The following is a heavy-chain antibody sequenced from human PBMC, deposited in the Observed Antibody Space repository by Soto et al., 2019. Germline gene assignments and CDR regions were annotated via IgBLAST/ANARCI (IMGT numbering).Heavy chain of an antibody. V-gene: IGHV3-48*03. J-gene: IGHJ6*02. CDR2: ISSSGSTI. Sequence: VGSLRLSCAASGFTFSSYEMNWVRQAPGKGLEWVSYISSSGSTIYYADSVKGRFTISRDNAKNSLYPQMNSLRAEDTAVYYCASHDYGDYYGMDVWGQGTTVTVSS. D-gene: IGHD4-17*01. CDR1: GFTFSSYE. CDR3: ASHDYGDYYGMDV.